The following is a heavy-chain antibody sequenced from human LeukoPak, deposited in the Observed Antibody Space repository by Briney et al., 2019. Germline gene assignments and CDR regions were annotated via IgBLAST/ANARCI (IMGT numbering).Heavy chain of an antibody. CDR2: INPSGGST. J-gene: IGHJ4*02. CDR1: GYTFTSYY. Sequence: GASVKVSCKASGYTFTSYYMHWVRQAPGQGLEWMGIINPSGGSTSYAQKFQGRVTMTRDTSTSTVYMELSSLRSEDTAVYYCAIGYCSGGSCRRGVAPVDYWGQGTLVTVSS. D-gene: IGHD2-15*01. V-gene: IGHV1-46*01. CDR3: AIGYCSGGSCRRGVAPVDY.